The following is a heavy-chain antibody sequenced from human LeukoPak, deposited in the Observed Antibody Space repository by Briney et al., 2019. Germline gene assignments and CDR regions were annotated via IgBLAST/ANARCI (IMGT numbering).Heavy chain of an antibody. CDR3: ACRGEVGATSSFSPYFDY. Sequence: ASVKVSCKASGYTFTSYGINWVRQAPGQGLEWMGWISAYNGNTNYAQKLQGRVTMTTDTSTSTAYMELRSLRSDDTAVYYSACRGEVGATSSFSPYFDYWGQGTLVTVSS. V-gene: IGHV1-18*01. J-gene: IGHJ4*02. CDR2: ISAYNGNT. CDR1: GYTFTSYG. D-gene: IGHD1-26*01.